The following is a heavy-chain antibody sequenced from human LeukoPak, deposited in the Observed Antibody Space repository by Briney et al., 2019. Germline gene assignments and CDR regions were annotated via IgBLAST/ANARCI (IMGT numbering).Heavy chain of an antibody. CDR2: ISSSSSYI. Sequence: RGSLRLSCAASGFTVSSNYMSWVRQAPGKGLEWVSSISSSSSYIYYADSVKGRFTISRDNAKNSLYLQMNSLRAEDTAVYYCAKNRWVRAPFDIWGQGTMVTVSS. CDR1: GFTVSSNY. CDR3: AKNRWVRAPFDI. D-gene: IGHD3-16*02. V-gene: IGHV3-21*01. J-gene: IGHJ3*02.